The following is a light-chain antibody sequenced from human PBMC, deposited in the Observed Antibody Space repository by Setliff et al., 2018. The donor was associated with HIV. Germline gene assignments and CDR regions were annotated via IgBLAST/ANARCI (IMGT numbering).Light chain of an antibody. CDR2: QAT. J-gene: IGLJ1*01. V-gene: IGLV2-23*01. CDR3: CSNTGSNTFV. Sequence: QSVLAQPASVSGSPGQSITISCTGTSNDVGRYDLVSWYQQHPARAPKLIIYQATRRPSGVSNRFSGPKSGNVASLTISGLQAEDEADYYCCSNTGSNTFVVGTGTKV. CDR1: SNDVGRYDL.